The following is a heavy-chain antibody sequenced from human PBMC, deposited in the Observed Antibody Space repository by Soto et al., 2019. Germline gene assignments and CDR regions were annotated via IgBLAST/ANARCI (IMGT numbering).Heavy chain of an antibody. CDR2: IYYSGST. Sequence: PSETLSLTCTVSGGSISSYYWSWIRQPPGKGLEWIGYIYYSGSTNYNPSLKSRVTISVDTSKNQFSLKLSSVTAADTAVYYCARQGSSWYSWFDPWGQGTLVTVSS. J-gene: IGHJ5*02. CDR1: GGSISSYY. V-gene: IGHV4-59*08. CDR3: ARQGSSWYSWFDP. D-gene: IGHD6-13*01.